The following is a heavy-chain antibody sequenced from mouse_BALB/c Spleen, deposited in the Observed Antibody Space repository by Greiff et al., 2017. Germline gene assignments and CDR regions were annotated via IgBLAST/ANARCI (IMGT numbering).Heavy chain of an antibody. CDR2: ISSGGGST. J-gene: IGHJ2*01. V-gene: IGHV5-12-1*01. CDR3: ARHDGYLDY. D-gene: IGHD2-3*01. CDR1: GFAFSSYD. Sequence: EVQLVESGGGLVKPGGSLKLSCAASGFAFSSYDMSWVRQTPEKRLEWVAYISSGGGSTYYPDTVKGRFTISRDNAKNTLYLQMSSLKSEDTAMYYCARHDGYLDYWGQGTTLTVSS.